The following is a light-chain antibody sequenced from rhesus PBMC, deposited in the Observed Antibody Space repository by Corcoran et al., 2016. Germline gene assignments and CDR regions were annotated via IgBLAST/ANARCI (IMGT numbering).Light chain of an antibody. CDR1: ENVNNY. J-gene: IGKJ2*01. CDR2: KAS. Sequence: DIQMTQSPSSLSASVGDRVTITCRASENVNNYLNWYQQKPGKAPKLLIYKASTLQSGVPSRFSGSGSGTDYTFTLSSLQPDDVATYYFQHGYGTPCSFGQGTKVEIK. V-gene: IGKV1-74*01. CDR3: QHGYGTPCS.